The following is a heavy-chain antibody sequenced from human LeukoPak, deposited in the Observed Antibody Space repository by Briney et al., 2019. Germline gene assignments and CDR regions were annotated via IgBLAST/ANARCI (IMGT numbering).Heavy chain of an antibody. CDR2: IYSSYFT. J-gene: IGHJ4*02. CDR3: SRVHIVTGTYFDS. CDR1: GDSISGYS. Sequence: SETLSLTCTVSGDSISGYSWSWLRQPAGKELEWIGRIYSSYFTEYNLSLDGRVTMSIDTSKNQFSLMLDSVTDADTAVYYCSRVHIVTGTYFDSWGQGALVTVSS. V-gene: IGHV4-4*07. D-gene: IGHD3-10*01.